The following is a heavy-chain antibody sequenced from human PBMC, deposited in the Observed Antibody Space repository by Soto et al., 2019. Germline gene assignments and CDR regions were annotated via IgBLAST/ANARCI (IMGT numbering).Heavy chain of an antibody. CDR3: ARGGGVGVAGSAAFDM. D-gene: IGHD3-3*01. CDR2: INPATGAA. J-gene: IGHJ3*02. Sequence: QLHLVQSGAVVKKPGASVTVSCSASGYPVTAYYMHWVRQAPGRGLEWMGGINPATGAAKYTQTFQGRAPMTRDTSTSTAFMELGGLTSEDPAVFYCARGGGVGVAGSAAFDMWGQGTLVTVSS. V-gene: IGHV1-2*02. CDR1: GYPVTAYY.